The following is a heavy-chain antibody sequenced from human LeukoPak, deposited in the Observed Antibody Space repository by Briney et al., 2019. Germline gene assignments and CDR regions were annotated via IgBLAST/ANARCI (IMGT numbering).Heavy chain of an antibody. CDR2: IKQDGSEK. Sequence: GGSLRLSCAASGFTFSSYWMSWVRQAPEKGLEWVANIKQDGSEKYYVDSVKGRFTISRDNAKKSLYLQMNSLRAEDTAVYYCARHLSGITGYTYGRGIDYWGQGTLLTVSS. CDR1: GFTFSSYW. V-gene: IGHV3-7*01. CDR3: ARHLSGITGYTYGRGIDY. D-gene: IGHD5-18*01. J-gene: IGHJ4*02.